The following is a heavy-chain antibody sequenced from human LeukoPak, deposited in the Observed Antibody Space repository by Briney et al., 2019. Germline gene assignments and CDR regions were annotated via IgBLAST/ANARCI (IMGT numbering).Heavy chain of an antibody. V-gene: IGHV3-53*01. CDR1: GFNVNNNY. D-gene: IGHD5-18*01. CDR2: IYGGGAT. Sequence: PGGSLRLSCAASGFNVNNNYMSWVRQAPGKGLEWVSIIYGGGATYYADPVKGRFSISRDNSNNTLYLQMNSLRAEDTAVYYCARDLGYTHGFVYWGQGTLVTVSS. CDR3: ARDLGYTHGFVY. J-gene: IGHJ4*02.